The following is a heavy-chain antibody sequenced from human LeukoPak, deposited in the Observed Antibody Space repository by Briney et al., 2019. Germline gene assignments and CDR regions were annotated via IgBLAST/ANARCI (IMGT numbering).Heavy chain of an antibody. D-gene: IGHD2-21*02. Sequence: GESLKISCKGSGYSFSNYWIGWVRQMPGKGLEWMGIIYPGDSNTRYSPSFQGQVTISADRSISTAYLQWSSLKASDTAIYYCARQPLVRDCGGDCEFDYWGQGTLVSVSS. CDR1: GYSFSNYW. CDR2: IYPGDSNT. V-gene: IGHV5-51*01. CDR3: ARQPLVRDCGGDCEFDY. J-gene: IGHJ4*02.